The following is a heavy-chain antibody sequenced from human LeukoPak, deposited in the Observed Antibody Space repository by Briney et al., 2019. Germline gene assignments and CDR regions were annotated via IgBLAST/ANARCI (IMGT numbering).Heavy chain of an antibody. J-gene: IGHJ6*03. D-gene: IGHD6-13*01. CDR2: ISYDGSNK. Sequence: GGSLRLSCAASGFTFSSYAMHWVRQAPGKGLEWVAVISYDGSNKYYADSVKGRFTISRDNSKNTLYLQMNSLRAEDTAVYYCASFQYSSSWYVYYYYMDVWGKGTTVTVSS. CDR1: GFTFSSYA. CDR3: ASFQYSSSWYVYYYYMDV. V-gene: IGHV3-30-3*01.